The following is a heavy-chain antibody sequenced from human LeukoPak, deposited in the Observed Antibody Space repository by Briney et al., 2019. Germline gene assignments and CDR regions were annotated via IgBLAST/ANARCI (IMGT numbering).Heavy chain of an antibody. D-gene: IGHD4-11*01. J-gene: IGHJ4*02. CDR2: IIPIFGTA. Sequence: GASMKVSCKASGGTFSSYAISWVRQAPGQGLEWMGGIIPIFGTANYAQKFQGRVTITADESTSTAYMELSSLRSEDTAVYYCARANTLTVTTWRHWGQGTLVTVSS. CDR1: GGTFSSYA. V-gene: IGHV1-69*13. CDR3: ARANTLTVTTWRH.